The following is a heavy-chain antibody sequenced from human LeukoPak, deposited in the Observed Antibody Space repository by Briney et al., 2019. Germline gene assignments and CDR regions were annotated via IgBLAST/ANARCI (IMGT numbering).Heavy chain of an antibody. Sequence: SQTLSLTCAISGDSVFSNSATWNWIRQSPSRGLEWLGRTYYRSEWYNDFAISVKSRITFKPDTSKNQFSLQLNSVTPEDTAVYYCARGLRDSYGSALFDYWGQGTLVTVSS. J-gene: IGHJ4*02. V-gene: IGHV6-1*01. CDR1: GDSVFSNSAT. CDR2: TYYRSEWYN. D-gene: IGHD5-18*01. CDR3: ARGLRDSYGSALFDY.